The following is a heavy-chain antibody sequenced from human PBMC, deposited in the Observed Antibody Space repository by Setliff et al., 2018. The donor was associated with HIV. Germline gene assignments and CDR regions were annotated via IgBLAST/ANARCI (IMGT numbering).Heavy chain of an antibody. CDR2: INAGKGDT. J-gene: IGHJ4*02. Sequence: ASVKVSCKSSGYTFTNFAIHWLRQAPGQRFEWAGWINAGKGDTKYAQNFQGRVTISSDTSATTAFMEMRSLKSEDTAVYYCARNGCSGDCYFWDLDYWGQGTVVTVSS. CDR1: GYTFTNFA. V-gene: IGHV1-3*01. D-gene: IGHD2-21*02. CDR3: ARNGCSGDCYFWDLDY.